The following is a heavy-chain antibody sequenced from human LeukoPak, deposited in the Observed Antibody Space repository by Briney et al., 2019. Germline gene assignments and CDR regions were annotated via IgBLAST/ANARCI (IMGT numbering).Heavy chain of an antibody. J-gene: IGHJ5*02. D-gene: IGHD2-15*01. CDR3: ARESLSVARGDWFDP. Sequence: TSETLSLTCSVSGGSISSRGYYWGWIRQPPGKGLDWIGSIYYSGSTYYNPSLKSRVTISADTSKNQISLKLTSVTAADTAVYYCARESLSVARGDWFDPWGQGTLVTVSS. CDR2: IYYSGST. V-gene: IGHV4-39*02. CDR1: GGSISSRGYY.